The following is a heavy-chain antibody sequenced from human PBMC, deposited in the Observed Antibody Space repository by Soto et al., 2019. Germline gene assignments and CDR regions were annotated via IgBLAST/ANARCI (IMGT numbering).Heavy chain of an antibody. D-gene: IGHD3-9*01. V-gene: IGHV4-39*01. J-gene: IGHJ5*02. CDR2: IYYSGST. CDR3: ASRHNPESLRYFDWPLGWFDP. Sequence: SETLSLTCTVSGGSISSSSYYWGWIRQPPGKGLEWIGSIYYSGSTYYNPSLKSRVTISVDTSKNQFSLKLSSVTAADTAVYYCASRHNPESLRYFDWPLGWFDPWGQGTLVTVSS. CDR1: GGSISSSSYY.